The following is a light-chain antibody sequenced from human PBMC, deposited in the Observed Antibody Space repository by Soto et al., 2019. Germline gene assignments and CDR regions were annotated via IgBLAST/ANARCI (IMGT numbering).Light chain of an antibody. CDR2: DAS. CDR1: QDIANF. CDR3: QQYDNFVLT. V-gene: IGKV1-33*01. Sequence: DIQMTQSPSSLSASVGGRVSITCQASQDIANFLNWYQQKPGKVPKLLIYDASNLKTGVPSRFSGSGSGTDFTLTISSLQPEDIATYYCQQYDNFVLTFGGGTKVEIK. J-gene: IGKJ4*01.